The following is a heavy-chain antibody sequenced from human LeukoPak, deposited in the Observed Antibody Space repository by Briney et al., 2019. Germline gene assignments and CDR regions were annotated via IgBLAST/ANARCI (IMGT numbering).Heavy chain of an antibody. J-gene: IGHJ4*02. CDR1: GYTFTSYG. Sequence: GASVTVSCKASGYTFTSYGISWVRQAPGQGLEWMGWINPNSGGTNYAQKFQGRVTMTRDTSISTAYMELSRLRSDDTAVYYCARDDVVVPAAWDWGQGTLVTVSS. D-gene: IGHD2-2*01. V-gene: IGHV1-2*02. CDR3: ARDDVVVPAAWD. CDR2: INPNSGGT.